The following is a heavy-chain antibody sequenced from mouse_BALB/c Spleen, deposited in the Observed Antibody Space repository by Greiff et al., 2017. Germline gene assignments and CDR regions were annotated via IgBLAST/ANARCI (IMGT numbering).Heavy chain of an antibody. D-gene: IGHD3-3*01. CDR1: GFTFTDYY. CDR2: IRNKANGYTT. CDR3: ARDGTGYAMDY. Sequence: EVKLMESGGGLVQPGGSLRLSCATSGFTFTDYYMSWVRQPPGKALEWLGFIRNKANGYTTEYSASVKGRFTISRDNSQSILYLQMNTLRAEDSATYYCARDGTGYAMDYWGQGTSVTVSS. J-gene: IGHJ4*01. V-gene: IGHV7-3*02.